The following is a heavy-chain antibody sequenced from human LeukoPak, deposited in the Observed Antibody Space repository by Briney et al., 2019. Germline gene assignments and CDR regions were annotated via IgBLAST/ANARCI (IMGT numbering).Heavy chain of an antibody. Sequence: GGSLRLSCAPSGFTFSTYSMNWVRQAPGKTLESVSSISSGGRHTYYADSVKGRFTTATENAKNSLFLYINSLRADDTAVYVCARESFDFWGQGVLVIVSS. V-gene: IGHV3-21*01. CDR3: ARESFDF. J-gene: IGHJ5*01. CDR1: GFTFSTYS. CDR2: ISSGGRHT.